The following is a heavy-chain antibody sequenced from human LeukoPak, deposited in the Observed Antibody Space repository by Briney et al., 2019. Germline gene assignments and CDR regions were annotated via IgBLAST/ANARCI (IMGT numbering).Heavy chain of an antibody. V-gene: IGHV4-34*01. CDR3: ARGKAGDCSSTSCPKGYFDY. D-gene: IGHD2-2*01. CDR1: GGSFSGYY. Sequence: PSETLSLTCAVYGGSFSGYYWSWIRQPPGKGLEWIGEINHSGSTNYNPSLKSRVTISVDTSKNQFSLKLSSVTAADTAVYYCARGKAGDCSSTSCPKGYFDYWGQGTLFTVSS. CDR2: INHSGST. J-gene: IGHJ4*02.